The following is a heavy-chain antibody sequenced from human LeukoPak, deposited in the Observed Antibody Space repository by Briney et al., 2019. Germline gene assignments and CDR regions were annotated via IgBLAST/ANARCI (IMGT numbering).Heavy chain of an antibody. V-gene: IGHV3-48*03. CDR3: TTEKPEWIQLWSGDY. D-gene: IGHD5-18*01. Sequence: GGSLRLSCAASGFTFSSYEMNWVRQAPGKGLEWVSYISSSGSTIYYADSVKGRFTISRDNAKNSLYLQMNSLRAEDTAVYYCTTEKPEWIQLWSGDYWGQGTLVTVSS. CDR2: ISSSGSTI. J-gene: IGHJ4*02. CDR1: GFTFSSYE.